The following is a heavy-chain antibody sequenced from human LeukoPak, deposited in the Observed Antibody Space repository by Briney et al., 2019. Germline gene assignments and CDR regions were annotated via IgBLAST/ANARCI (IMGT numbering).Heavy chain of an antibody. CDR2: INNSGYT. V-gene: IGHV4-34*01. J-gene: IGHJ4*02. D-gene: IGHD3-22*01. CDR1: GGSFSGYD. Sequence: SEPLTLSCAAYGGSFSGYDWSWLRQPPGEGLEWIREINNSGYTTYNPSLQSRVTISVDTSKNQFSLKLSTGTAADTAVYYCARGPSEYYDSSCFYLYWGQGALVTVSS. CDR3: ARGPSEYYDSSCFYLY.